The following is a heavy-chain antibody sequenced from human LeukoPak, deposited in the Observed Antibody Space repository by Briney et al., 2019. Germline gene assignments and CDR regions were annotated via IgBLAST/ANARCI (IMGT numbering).Heavy chain of an antibody. CDR1: GFTFSSYA. CDR2: ISGSGGST. Sequence: GGSLRLSCAASGFTFSSYAMSWFRQAPGKGREGVSAISGSGGSTYYADSVKGRFTISRDNSKNTLYLQMNSLRAEDTAVYYCAKDREITYYDFWSGYLIPIFDYWGQGTLVTVSS. CDR3: AKDREITYYDFWSGYLIPIFDY. V-gene: IGHV3-23*01. J-gene: IGHJ4*02. D-gene: IGHD3-3*01.